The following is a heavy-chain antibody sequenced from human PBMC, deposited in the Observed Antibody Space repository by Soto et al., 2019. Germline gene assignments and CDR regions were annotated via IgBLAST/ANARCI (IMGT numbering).Heavy chain of an antibody. CDR3: AREGNCSSTSCYEKFDY. D-gene: IGHD2-2*01. Sequence: ASVKVSCKASGGTFSSYTISWVRQAPGQGLEWMGRIIPILGIANYAQKFQGRVTITADKSTSTAYMELSSLRSEDTAVYYCAREGNCSSTSCYEKFDYWGQGTLVTGSS. CDR1: GGTFSSYT. J-gene: IGHJ4*02. V-gene: IGHV1-69*04. CDR2: IIPILGIA.